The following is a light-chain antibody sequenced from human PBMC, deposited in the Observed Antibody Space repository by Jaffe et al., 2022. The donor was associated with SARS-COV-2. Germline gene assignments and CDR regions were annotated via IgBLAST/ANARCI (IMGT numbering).Light chain of an antibody. J-gene: IGKJ1*01. Sequence: EIVLTQSPGTLSLSPGERATLSCRASQSVRSSYLAWYQQKPGQAPRLLIYGASRRVIGIPERISGSGSGTDFTLTISRLEPEDFAVYYCQQYGSSPWTFGRGTKVEIK. CDR1: QSVRSSY. V-gene: IGKV3-20*01. CDR3: QQYGSSPWT. CDR2: GAS.